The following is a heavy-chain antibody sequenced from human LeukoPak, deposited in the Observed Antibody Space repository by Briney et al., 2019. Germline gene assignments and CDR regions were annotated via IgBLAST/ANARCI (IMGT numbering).Heavy chain of an antibody. V-gene: IGHV4-59*01. D-gene: IGHD1-26*01. CDR2: IYYSGST. CDR1: GGSISSYY. CDR3: AGTFIVGATSRGECSDY. J-gene: IGHJ4*02. Sequence: SETLSLTCTVSGGSISSYYWSWIRQPPGKGLEWIGYIYYSGSTNYNPSLKSRVTISVDMSKNQFSLKLSSVTAADTAVYYCAGTFIVGATSRGECSDYWGQGTLVTVSS.